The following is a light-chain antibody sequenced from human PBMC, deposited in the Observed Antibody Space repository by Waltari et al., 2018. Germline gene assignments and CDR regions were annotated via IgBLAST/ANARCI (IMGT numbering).Light chain of an antibody. Sequence: QSALTQPASVSGSPGQSITISCTGTSSDVPRYTYFSWYQQHPGKAPKLIIYDVSERPSGVSTRFSGSKSGNTASLTISGLQAEDEADYYCSSYRTTTTRLFGGGTKVTVL. J-gene: IGLJ2*01. CDR3: SSYRTTTTRL. CDR2: DVS. CDR1: SSDVPRYTY. V-gene: IGLV2-14*03.